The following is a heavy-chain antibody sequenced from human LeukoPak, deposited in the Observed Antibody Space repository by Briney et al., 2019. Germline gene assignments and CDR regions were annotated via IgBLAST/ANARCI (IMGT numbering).Heavy chain of an antibody. CDR3: ARAGGYDSSGYYRNWFDP. V-gene: IGHV4-4*07. J-gene: IGHJ5*02. Sequence: EPSETLSLTCTVSGGSISSYYWSWIRQPAGEGLEWIGRIYSSGSTNYNPSLKSRVTMSVDTSKNQFSLKLRSVTAADTAVYYCARAGGYDSSGYYRNWFDPWGQGTLVTVSS. CDR2: IYSSGST. CDR1: GGSISSYY. D-gene: IGHD3-22*01.